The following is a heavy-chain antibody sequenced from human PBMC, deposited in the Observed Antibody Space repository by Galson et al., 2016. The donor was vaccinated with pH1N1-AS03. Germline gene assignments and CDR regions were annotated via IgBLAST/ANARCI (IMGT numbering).Heavy chain of an antibody. J-gene: IGHJ6*02. CDR2: IYDDGST. D-gene: IGHD2-21*01. CDR1: GLIVTSNS. CDR3: ARDRRHCGNECYLRYYYGMDV. V-gene: IGHV3-66*02. Sequence: SLRLSCAASGLIVTSNSMTWVRQAPGKGLEWVALIYDDGSTSYADSVKGRFTISRDNSKNMLYLQMTSLRADDTAVYYCARDRRHCGNECYLRYYYGMDVWGQGTTVTVSS.